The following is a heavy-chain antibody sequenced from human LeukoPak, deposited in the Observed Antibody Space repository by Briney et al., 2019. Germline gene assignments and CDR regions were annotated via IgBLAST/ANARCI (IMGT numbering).Heavy chain of an antibody. Sequence: ASVKVSCKASEYTFTSYDINWVRQATGQGLEWMGWMNPNSGNTGYAQKFQGRVTITRNTSISTAYMELSSLRSEDTAVYYCARERKPYCSSTSCYYYYYMDVWGKGTTVTVSS. CDR2: MNPNSGNT. CDR1: EYTFTSYD. V-gene: IGHV1-8*03. D-gene: IGHD2-2*01. J-gene: IGHJ6*03. CDR3: ARERKPYCSSTSCYYYYYMDV.